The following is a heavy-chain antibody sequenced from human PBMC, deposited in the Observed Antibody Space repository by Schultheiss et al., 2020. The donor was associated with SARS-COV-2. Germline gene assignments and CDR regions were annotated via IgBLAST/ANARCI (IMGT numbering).Heavy chain of an antibody. J-gene: IGHJ4*02. Sequence: TLSLTCAVSGGSINSDNWWSWVRQPPGKGLEWLALIDWDDDKYYSTSLKTRLTISKDTSKNQVVLTMTNMDPVDTATYYCARTPRYGEYYFDYWGQGTLVTVSS. CDR2: IDWDDDK. V-gene: IGHV2-70*18. CDR3: ARTPRYGEYYFDY. CDR1: GGSINSDNW. D-gene: IGHD4-17*01.